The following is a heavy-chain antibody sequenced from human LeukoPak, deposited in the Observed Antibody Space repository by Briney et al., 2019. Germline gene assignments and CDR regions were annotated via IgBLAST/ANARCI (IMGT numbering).Heavy chain of an antibody. Sequence: GGSLRLSCVASGFTFNNYGMHWVRQAPGKGLEWVAFIRYDGSNKYYADSVKGRFTISRDNSKNTLYLQMSSLRAGDTAVYYCAKPHFDDWGQGTLVTVSS. V-gene: IGHV3-30*02. CDR3: AKPHFDD. CDR1: GFTFNNYG. J-gene: IGHJ4*02. CDR2: IRYDGSNK.